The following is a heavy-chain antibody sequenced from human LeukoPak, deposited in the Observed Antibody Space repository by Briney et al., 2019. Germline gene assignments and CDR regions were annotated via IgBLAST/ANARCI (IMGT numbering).Heavy chain of an antibody. CDR1: GGSISSYY. Sequence: PSETLSLACTVSGGSISSYYWSWIRQPPGKGLEWIGYIYYSGSTNYNPSLKSRVTISVDTSKNQFSLKLSSVTAADTAVFYCASLTTADAFDIWGQGTMVTVSS. CDR3: ASLTTADAFDI. V-gene: IGHV4-59*01. J-gene: IGHJ3*02. CDR2: IYYSGST. D-gene: IGHD3-22*01.